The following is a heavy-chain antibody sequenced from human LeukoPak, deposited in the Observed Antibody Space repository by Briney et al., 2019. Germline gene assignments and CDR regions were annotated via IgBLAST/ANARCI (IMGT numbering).Heavy chain of an antibody. J-gene: IGHJ4*02. CDR3: ARAPAAISPFDY. Sequence: PSETLSLTCTVSGGSISSYYWSWVRQPPGKGLEWIGYIYYSGSTNYNPSLKSRVTISVDTSKNQFSLKLSSVTAADTAMYYCARAPAAISPFDYWGQGTLVTVSS. CDR1: GGSISSYY. D-gene: IGHD2-2*02. V-gene: IGHV4-59*01. CDR2: IYYSGST.